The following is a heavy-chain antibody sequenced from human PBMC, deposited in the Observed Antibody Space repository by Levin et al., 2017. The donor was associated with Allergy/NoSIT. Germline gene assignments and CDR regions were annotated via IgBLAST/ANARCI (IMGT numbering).Heavy chain of an antibody. V-gene: IGHV3-23*01. CDR1: GFTFSSYA. J-gene: IGHJ6*03. CDR3: AKDDHYQYYMDV. CDR2: ISGSGGGT. Sequence: AGGSLRLSCAASGFTFSSYAMSWVRQAPGKGLEWVSAISGSGGGTYYADSVKGRFTISRDNSKNTMYLQMNSLRAEDTAVYYCAKDDHYQYYMDVWGKGNTVTVSS.